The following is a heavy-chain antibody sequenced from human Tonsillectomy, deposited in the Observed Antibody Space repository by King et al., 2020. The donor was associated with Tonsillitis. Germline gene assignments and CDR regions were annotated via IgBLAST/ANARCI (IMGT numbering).Heavy chain of an antibody. CDR1: GGSISSTNYY. CDR2: IYYSGST. V-gene: IGHV4-39*01. D-gene: IGHD3-9*01. J-gene: IGHJ5*02. CDR3: ARHPSYFDSLSGYRGSFDP. Sequence: LQLQESGPGLVKPSETLSLTCTVSGGSISSTNYYWGWIRQPPGKGLEWIGNIYYSGSTYYNPSLKTRVTISVDTSKNQFSLKLSSVTAADTAVYYCARHPSYFDSLSGYRGSFDPWGQGTLVTVSS.